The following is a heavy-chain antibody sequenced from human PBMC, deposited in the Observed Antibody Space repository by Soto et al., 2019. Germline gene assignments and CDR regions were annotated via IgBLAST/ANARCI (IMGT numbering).Heavy chain of an antibody. J-gene: IGHJ6*02. CDR1: GFTFSSYW. CDR2: INSDGSST. D-gene: IGHD6-13*01. CDR3: AKGVAAAANYYYYGMDV. Sequence: RLSCAASGFTFSSYWMHWVRQAPGKGLVWVSRINSDGSSTSYADSVKGRFTISRDNAKNTLYLQMNSLRAEDTAVYYCAKGVAAAANYYYYGMDVWGQGTTVTVSS. V-gene: IGHV3-74*01.